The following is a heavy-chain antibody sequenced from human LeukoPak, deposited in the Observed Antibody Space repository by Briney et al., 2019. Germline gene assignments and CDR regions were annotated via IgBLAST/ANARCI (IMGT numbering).Heavy chain of an antibody. J-gene: IGHJ4*02. Sequence: PGGSLRLSCAASGFTFSNYGMHWVRQAPGKGLGWVAFIRYDGNNKNYADFVKGRFTISRDNSKNTLYMQINSLRATDTAVYYCAKYYYGSGSQRYFDYWGQGTLVTVSS. V-gene: IGHV3-30*02. CDR2: IRYDGNNK. CDR3: AKYYYGSGSQRYFDY. CDR1: GFTFSNYG. D-gene: IGHD3-10*01.